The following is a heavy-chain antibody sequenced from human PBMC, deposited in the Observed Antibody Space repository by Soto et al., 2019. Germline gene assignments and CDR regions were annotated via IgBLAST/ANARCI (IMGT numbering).Heavy chain of an antibody. D-gene: IGHD4-17*01. CDR1: GFSLSTSGVG. J-gene: IGHJ4*02. CDR3: AHRQRTVYFDY. Sequence: QITLKESGPTLVKPTQTLTLTCTFSGFSLSTSGVGVGWIRQPPGKALEWLALIYWDDDKRYSPSLKRTLTITEDTSKNQVVLTMTNMDPVDTATYYCAHRQRTVYFDYWGQGTLVTVSS. V-gene: IGHV2-5*02. CDR2: IYWDDDK.